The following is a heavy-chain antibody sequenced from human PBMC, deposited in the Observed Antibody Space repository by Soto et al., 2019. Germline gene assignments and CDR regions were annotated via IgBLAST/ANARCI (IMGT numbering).Heavy chain of an antibody. J-gene: IGHJ4*02. CDR2: IGTAGDT. D-gene: IGHD3-10*01. V-gene: IGHV3-13*01. CDR3: TTGLGWENYSHDRH. Sequence: GGSLRLSCAASGFTFSSYDMHWVRQATGEGLEWVSAIGTAGDTYYPGSVKGRFTISRENAKNSLYLQMNSLRTEDTAVYYCTTGLGWENYSHDRHWGQGTLVTVSS. CDR1: GFTFSSYD.